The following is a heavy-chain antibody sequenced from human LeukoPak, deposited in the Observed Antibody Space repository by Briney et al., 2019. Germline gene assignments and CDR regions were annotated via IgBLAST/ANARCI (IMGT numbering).Heavy chain of an antibody. J-gene: IGHJ6*03. CDR2: IIPIFGTA. V-gene: IGHV1-69*06. Sequence: SVKVSCKASGGTFSSYAVSWVRQAPGQGLEWMGRIIPIFGTANYAQKFQGRVTITADKSTSTAYMELSSLRTEDTAVYYCARVAWAYPIYYYYMDVWGKGTTVTVSS. CDR3: ARVAWAYPIYYYYMDV. CDR1: GGTFSSYA. D-gene: IGHD3-16*01.